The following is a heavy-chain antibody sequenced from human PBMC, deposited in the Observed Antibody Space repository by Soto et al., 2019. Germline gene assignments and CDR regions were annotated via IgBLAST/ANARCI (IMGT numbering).Heavy chain of an antibody. CDR1: GFTFDEYT. CDR2: ISWDGGTT. CDR3: TKVKNKYSTTSGVDFGS. J-gene: IGHJ4*02. V-gene: IGHV3-43*01. Sequence: EVLLEESGGAVVQPGGSLRVSCVASGFTFDEYTMHWVRQAPGKGLEWISLISWDGGTTYYADSVKGRCTISRDTGKNSLSLQMDSLRAEDTALYSCTKVKNKYSTTSGVDFGSWGQGTLVTVSS. D-gene: IGHD2-2*01.